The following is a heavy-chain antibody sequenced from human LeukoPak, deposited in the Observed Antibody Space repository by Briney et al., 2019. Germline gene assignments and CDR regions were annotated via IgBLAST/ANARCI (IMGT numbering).Heavy chain of an antibody. D-gene: IGHD3-16*02. CDR1: GFSFSSYG. CDR2: IRYDESNK. J-gene: IGHJ4*02. CDR3: ARFGGVIVPAFDY. Sequence: GGSLRLSCAASGFSFSSYGMHWVRQAPGKGLEWVAFIRYDESNKYYADSVKGRFTISRDNSRNTLYLQMNSLRAEDTAVYYCARFGGVIVPAFDYWGQGTLVTVSS. V-gene: IGHV3-30*02.